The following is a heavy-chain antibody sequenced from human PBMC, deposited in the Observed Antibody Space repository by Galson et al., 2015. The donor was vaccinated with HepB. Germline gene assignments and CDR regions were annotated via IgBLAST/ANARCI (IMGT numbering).Heavy chain of an antibody. CDR2: IYNDENT. V-gene: IGHV3-66*02. J-gene: IGHJ4*02. CDR3: ARQITIFGVAPDY. D-gene: IGHD3-3*01. Sequence: SLRLSCAGSEFTVSRNYISWVRQAPGKGLEWVSLIYNDENTYYADSVKGRFTISTDNSKNTVFLQMNSLRVEDTAVYYCARQITIFGVAPDYWGQGTLVTVSS. CDR1: EFTVSRNY.